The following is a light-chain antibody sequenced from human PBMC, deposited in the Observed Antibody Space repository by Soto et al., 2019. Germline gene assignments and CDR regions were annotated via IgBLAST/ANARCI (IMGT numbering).Light chain of an antibody. CDR1: QTISSY. CDR2: DAS. CDR3: QQYDILPIT. Sequence: DIQMTQSPSSLSASVGDTVTITCRASQTISSYLNWYQQKPGKAPNXLIYDASNLEIGVPSRFSGSGSGTHFTFTISSLQTEDIGTYYCQQYDILPITFGRGTRLEIK. V-gene: IGKV1-33*01. J-gene: IGKJ5*01.